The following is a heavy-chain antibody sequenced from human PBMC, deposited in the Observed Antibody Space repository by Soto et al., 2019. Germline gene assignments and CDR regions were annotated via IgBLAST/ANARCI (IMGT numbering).Heavy chain of an antibody. V-gene: IGHV4-59*01. CDR2: IYYSEST. D-gene: IGHD6-19*01. CDR1: GGSISSYF. CDR3: ARDRGLGSGWYGWFDP. J-gene: IGHJ5*02. Sequence: QVQLQESGPGLVKPSETLSLTCTVSGGSISSYFWRWIRQPPGKGLEWIGYIYYSESTNYNPSLKSRVTISVDTSKNQFSLKLSSVTAADTAVYYCARDRGLGSGWYGWFDPWGLGTLVTVSS.